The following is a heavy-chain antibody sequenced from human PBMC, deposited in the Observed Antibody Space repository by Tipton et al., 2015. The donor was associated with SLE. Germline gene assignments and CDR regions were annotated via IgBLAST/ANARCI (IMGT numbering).Heavy chain of an antibody. Sequence: LRLSCTVSGGSTNSRTYYWNWIRQPAGKGLEWIGRIYNSGSTNYNSSLKSRVTASVDTSKNQFSLSLYSVTVDDTAVYYCARQGTGFGSGRDDYWGQGILVTVSS. D-gene: IGHD1-14*01. CDR2: IYNSGST. J-gene: IGHJ4*02. V-gene: IGHV4-61*02. CDR3: ARQGTGFGSGRDDY. CDR1: GGSTNSRTYY.